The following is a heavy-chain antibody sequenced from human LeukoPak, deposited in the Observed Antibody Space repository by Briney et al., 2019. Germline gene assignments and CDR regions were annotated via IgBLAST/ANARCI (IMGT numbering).Heavy chain of an antibody. CDR3: AIRDGGHFDY. J-gene: IGHJ4*02. CDR2: ISYDGSNK. V-gene: IGHV3-30*03. D-gene: IGHD3-16*01. Sequence: GGSLRLSCAASGFTFSSYGMHWVRQAPGKGLEWVAVISYDGSNKYYADSVKGRFTISRDNSKNTLYLQMNSLRAKDTAVYYCAIRDGGHFDYWGQGTLVTVSS. CDR1: GFTFSSYG.